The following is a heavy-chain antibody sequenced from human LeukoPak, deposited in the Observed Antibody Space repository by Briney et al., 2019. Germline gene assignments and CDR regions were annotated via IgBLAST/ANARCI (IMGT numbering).Heavy chain of an antibody. V-gene: IGHV6-1*01. CDR1: GDSVSSNSAA. Sequence: SQTLSLTCAISGDSVSSNSAAWNWIRQSPSRGLEWLGRTYYRSKWFNSYAESVKGRITISPDTSKNQFSLQLDSVTPEDTAVYYCTGDFPSASSWFTTHDSWGQGAQVIVSS. CDR3: TGDFPSASSWFTTHDS. J-gene: IGHJ4*02. D-gene: IGHD6-13*01. CDR2: TYYRSKWFN.